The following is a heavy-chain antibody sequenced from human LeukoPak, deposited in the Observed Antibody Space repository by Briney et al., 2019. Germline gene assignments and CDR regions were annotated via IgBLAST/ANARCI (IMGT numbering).Heavy chain of an antibody. CDR3: ARVEVIAVAGTLLWYFDL. V-gene: IGHV4-39*07. CDR2: ISYSGTT. J-gene: IGHJ2*01. Sequence: PSETLSLTCTVSGGSIGSSSYYWGWIRQPPGKGLEWIGSISYSGTTYYNPSLKSRVTISVDTSKNQFSLKLSSVTAADTAVYYCARVEVIAVAGTLLWYFDLWGRGTLVTVSS. CDR1: GGSIGSSSYY. D-gene: IGHD6-19*01.